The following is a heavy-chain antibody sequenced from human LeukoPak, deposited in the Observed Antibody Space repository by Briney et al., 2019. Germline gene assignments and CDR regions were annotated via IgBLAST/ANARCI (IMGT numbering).Heavy chain of an antibody. J-gene: IGHJ3*02. CDR2: INPNSGGT. Sequence: ASVKVSCKASGGTFSSYAISWVRQAPGQGLEWMGWINPNSGGTNYAQKFQGRVTMTRDTSISTAYMELSRLRSDDTAVYYCAREPSSSCAFDIWGQGTMVTVSS. CDR3: AREPSSSCAFDI. V-gene: IGHV1-2*02. CDR1: GGTFSSYA. D-gene: IGHD6-13*01.